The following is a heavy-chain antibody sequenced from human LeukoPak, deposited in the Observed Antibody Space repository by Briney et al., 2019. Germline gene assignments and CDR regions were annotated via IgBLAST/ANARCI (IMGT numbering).Heavy chain of an antibody. J-gene: IGHJ4*02. CDR2: IDPPSGAP. CDR1: GYTFTGQF. Sequence: GASVKVSCKASGYTFTGQFIHWLRQAPGQGLEWMGRIDPPSGAPHYAPKFQDRVTMTRDTSIATAYLEVHRLKSDDTAVYYCARSGFSTGFYLDFWGQGTLISVSS. D-gene: IGHD6-19*01. CDR3: ARSGFSTGFYLDF. V-gene: IGHV1-2*06.